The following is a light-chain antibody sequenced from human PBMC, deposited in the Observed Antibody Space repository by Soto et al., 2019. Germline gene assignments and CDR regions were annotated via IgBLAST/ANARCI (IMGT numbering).Light chain of an antibody. CDR1: SSDVGGYNY. CDR2: DVN. J-gene: IGLJ1*01. V-gene: IGLV2-14*03. Sequence: QSALTQPASVSGSPGQSIAISCTGTSSDVGGYNYVSWYQQHPGKAPKLMIYDVNNRPSGVSNRFSGSKSGNTASLTISGLQAEDEADYYCCSYTTSSTYVFGNGTKVTVL. CDR3: CSYTTSSTYV.